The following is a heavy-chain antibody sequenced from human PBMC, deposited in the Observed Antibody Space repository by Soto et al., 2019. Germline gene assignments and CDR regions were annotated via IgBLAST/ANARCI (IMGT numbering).Heavy chain of an antibody. Sequence: SETLSLTCTVSGGSVSSGSYYWSWIRQPPGKGLEWIGYIYYSGSTNYNPSLKSRVTISVDTSKNQFSLKLSSVTAADTAVYYCARDRIAAAGTRWFDTWGQGTLVTVSS. J-gene: IGHJ5*02. CDR2: IYYSGST. CDR1: GGSVSSGSYY. V-gene: IGHV4-61*01. D-gene: IGHD6-13*01. CDR3: ARDRIAAAGTRWFDT.